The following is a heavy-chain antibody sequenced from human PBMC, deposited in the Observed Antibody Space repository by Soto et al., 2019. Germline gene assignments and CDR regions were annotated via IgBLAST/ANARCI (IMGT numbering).Heavy chain of an antibody. D-gene: IGHD6-13*01. CDR2: ISYDGSNK. V-gene: IGHV3-30*18. CDR1: GFTFSSYG. CDR3: AKGLRQQLDFDY. J-gene: IGHJ4*02. Sequence: PGGSLRLSCAASGFTFSSYGMHWVRQAPGKGLEWVAVISYDGSNKYYADSVKGRFTISRDNSKNTLYLQMNSLRAEDTAVYYCAKGLRQQLDFDYWGQGTLVTVSS.